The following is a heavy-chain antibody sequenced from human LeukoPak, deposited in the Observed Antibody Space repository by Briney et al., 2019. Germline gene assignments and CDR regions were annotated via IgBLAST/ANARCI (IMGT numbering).Heavy chain of an antibody. CDR1: GGTFSSYA. Sequence: ASVKVSCKASGGTFSSYAISWVRQAPGQGLEWMGGIIPIFGTANYTQKFQGRVTITADESTSTAYMELSSLRSEDTAVYYCASVACSSTSCYVGLDYYYYYYMDVWGKGTTVTVSS. J-gene: IGHJ6*03. CDR3: ASVACSSTSCYVGLDYYYYYYMDV. CDR2: IIPIFGTA. D-gene: IGHD2-2*01. V-gene: IGHV1-69*13.